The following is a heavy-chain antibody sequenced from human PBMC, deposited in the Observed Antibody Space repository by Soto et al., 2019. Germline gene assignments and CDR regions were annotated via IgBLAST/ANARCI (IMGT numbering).Heavy chain of an antibody. CDR2: IRDRGGST. CDR1: GFTFSSYA. V-gene: IGHV3-23*01. D-gene: IGHD6-19*01. J-gene: IGHJ4*02. CDR3: AKDRARSPHDY. Sequence: EVQLLESGGGLVQPGGSLRLSCAASGFTFSSYAMSWVRQAPGKGLEWVSTIRDRGGSTNYADSVKGRLTISRDNSKDTLYLQMNSLRAEDTAVYYWAKDRARSPHDYCGQGTVVTVSS.